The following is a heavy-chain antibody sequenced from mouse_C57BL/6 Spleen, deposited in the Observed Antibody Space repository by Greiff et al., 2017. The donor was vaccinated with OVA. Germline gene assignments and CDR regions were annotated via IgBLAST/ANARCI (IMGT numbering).Heavy chain of an antibody. CDR2: ISYDGSN. Sequence: EVQLVESGPGLVKPSQSLSLTCSVTGYSITSGYYWNWIRQFPGNKLEWMGYISYDGSNNYNPSLKNRISITRDTSKNQFFLKLNSVTTEDTATYYCARAIYYEYFDYWGQGTTLTVSS. CDR3: ARAIYYEYFDY. J-gene: IGHJ2*01. V-gene: IGHV3-6*01. CDR1: GYSITSGYY. D-gene: IGHD2-4*01.